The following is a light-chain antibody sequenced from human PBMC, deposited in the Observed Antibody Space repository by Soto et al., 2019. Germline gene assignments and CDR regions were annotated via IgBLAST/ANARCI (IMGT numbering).Light chain of an antibody. CDR1: SSNIGSNT. CDR3: CSHTASTTRI. J-gene: IGLJ1*01. Sequence: QSVLTQPPSASGTPWQRVTISCSGSSSNIGSNTVNWYHHLPGTAPKLLIYSNNQRPSGVPDRFSGSKSGTSASLAISGLQSEDEADYYCCSHTASTTRIFGTGTKVTVL. CDR2: SNN. V-gene: IGLV1-44*01.